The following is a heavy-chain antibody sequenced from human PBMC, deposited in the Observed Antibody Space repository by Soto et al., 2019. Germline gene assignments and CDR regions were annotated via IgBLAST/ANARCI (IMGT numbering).Heavy chain of an antibody. CDR1: GFSFSDSA. V-gene: IGHV3-73*02. CDR3: TRHTVDY. Sequence: EVQLVESGGGLVQPGGSLKLSCAASGFSFSDSAIHWVRQASGKGLEWVGRTRSKAHSYATAFAASVKGRFTISRDDSKSPVYLQMNSLKTEDTAGYYCTRHTVDYWGQGTLVTVSS. D-gene: IGHD4-4*01. J-gene: IGHJ4*02. CDR2: TRSKAHSYAT.